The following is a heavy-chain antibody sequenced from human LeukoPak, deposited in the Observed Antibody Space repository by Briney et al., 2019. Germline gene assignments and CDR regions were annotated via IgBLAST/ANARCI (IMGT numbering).Heavy chain of an antibody. Sequence: PSETLSLTCTVSGGSISSSSYYWGWIRQPPGKGLEWIGSIYYSGSTYYNPSLKSRVTISVDTSKNQFSLKLSSVTAADTAVYYCARRYYDSKGAFDIWGQGTMVTVSS. D-gene: IGHD3-22*01. CDR1: GGSISSSSYY. J-gene: IGHJ3*02. CDR2: IYYSGST. CDR3: ARRYYDSKGAFDI. V-gene: IGHV4-39*01.